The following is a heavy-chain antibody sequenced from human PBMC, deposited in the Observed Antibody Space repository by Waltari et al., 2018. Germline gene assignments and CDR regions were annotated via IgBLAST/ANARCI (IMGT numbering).Heavy chain of an antibody. D-gene: IGHD2-15*01. CDR1: GGSFSGYY. V-gene: IGHV4-34*01. Sequence: QVQLQQWGAGLLKPSETLSLTCAVYGGSFSGYYWSGIRQPPGKGLEWIGEINHSGSTNYNPSLKSRVTISVDTSKNQFSLKLSSVTAADTAVYYCARDRGGLGYYPGYFDYWGQGTLVTVSS. J-gene: IGHJ4*02. CDR3: ARDRGGLGYYPGYFDY. CDR2: INHSGST.